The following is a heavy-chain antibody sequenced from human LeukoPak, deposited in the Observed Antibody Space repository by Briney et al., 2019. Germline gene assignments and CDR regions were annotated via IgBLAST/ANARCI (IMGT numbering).Heavy chain of an antibody. CDR2: IYPGDSDT. CDR3: ARQSCSSTSCYGGHRWFDP. J-gene: IGHJ5*02. V-gene: IGHV5-51*01. Sequence: GESLKISCMGSGYSFTSYWIGWVRQMPGKGLEWMGIIYPGDSDTRYSPSFQGQVTISADKSISTAYLQWSSLKASDTAMYYCARQSCSSTSCYGGHRWFDPWGQGTLVTVSS. D-gene: IGHD2-2*01. CDR1: GYSFTSYW.